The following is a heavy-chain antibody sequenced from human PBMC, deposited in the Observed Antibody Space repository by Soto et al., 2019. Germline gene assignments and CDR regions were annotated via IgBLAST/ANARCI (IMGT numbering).Heavy chain of an antibody. V-gene: IGHV1-2*04. Sequence: ASVKVSCKASGYTFTGYYMHWVRQAPGQGLEWMGWINPNSGGTNYAQKFQGWVTMTRDTSISTAYMELSRLRSDDTAVYCCARDRPPDYDFWSGGDYYYGMDVWGQGTTVTVSS. CDR2: INPNSGGT. CDR1: GYTFTGYY. J-gene: IGHJ6*02. CDR3: ARDRPPDYDFWSGGDYYYGMDV. D-gene: IGHD3-3*01.